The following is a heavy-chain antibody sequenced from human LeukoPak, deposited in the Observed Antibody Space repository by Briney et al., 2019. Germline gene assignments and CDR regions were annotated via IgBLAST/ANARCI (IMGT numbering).Heavy chain of an antibody. V-gene: IGHV4-4*07. J-gene: IGHJ3*02. CDR2: LYVNGSP. D-gene: IGHD2-2*01. CDR1: GDSISSAY. CDR3: ARMPVPIHDAFDI. Sequence: SETLSLTCTVSGDSISSAYWGWIRQSAGKGLEYIGRLYVNGSPNSNPSLTSRVTMSLDTSKNQFFLKMTSVTAADPAIYFCARMPVPIHDAFDIWGQGTAVMVSS.